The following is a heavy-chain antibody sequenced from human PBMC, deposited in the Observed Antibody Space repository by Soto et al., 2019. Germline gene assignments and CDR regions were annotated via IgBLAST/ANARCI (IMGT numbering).Heavy chain of an antibody. CDR2: IYSGGTT. J-gene: IGHJ3*01. D-gene: IGHD4-17*01. CDR3: AGDSTDGDFVDAFDV. CDR1: GFSVRINY. V-gene: IGHV3-66*01. Sequence: ELQLVEFGGGLVQPGGSLRLSCAASGFSVRINYVNWVRQAPGKGLEWVSVIYSGGTTHYADSVKGRFTISRDTSKNTLYLQMNSLRVEDTAVYYCAGDSTDGDFVDAFDVWGQGTMVTVSS.